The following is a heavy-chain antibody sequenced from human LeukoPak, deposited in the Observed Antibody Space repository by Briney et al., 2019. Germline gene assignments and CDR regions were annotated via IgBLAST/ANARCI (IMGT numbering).Heavy chain of an antibody. V-gene: IGHV1-69*13. CDR2: IIPIFGTA. CDR3: ARGVLGGLVYYYGMDV. D-gene: IGHD2-8*02. J-gene: IGHJ6*02. Sequence: EASVKVSCTASGGTFSSYAISWVRQAPGQGLEWMGGIIPIFGTANYAQKFQGRVTITADESTSTAYMELSSLRSEDTAVYYCARGVLGGLVYYYGMDVWGQGTTVTVSS. CDR1: GGTFSSYA.